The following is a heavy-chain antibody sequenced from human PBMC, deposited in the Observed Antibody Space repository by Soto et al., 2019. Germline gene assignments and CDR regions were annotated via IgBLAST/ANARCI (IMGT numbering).Heavy chain of an antibody. CDR2: ISAYNGNT. Sequence: ASVKVSCKASGYTFTSYGISWVRQAPGQGLEWMGWISAYNGNTNYAQKLQGRVTMTTDTSTSTAYMELRSLRSDDTAVYYCARDRDVLLWFGEENFDYWGQGTLVTVSS. D-gene: IGHD3-10*01. CDR3: ARDRDVLLWFGEENFDY. V-gene: IGHV1-18*01. CDR1: GYTFTSYG. J-gene: IGHJ4*02.